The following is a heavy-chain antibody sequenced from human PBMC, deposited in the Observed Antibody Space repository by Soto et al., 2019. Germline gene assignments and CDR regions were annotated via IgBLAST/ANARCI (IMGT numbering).Heavy chain of an antibody. Sequence: PGGSLRLSCAASGFICSSYDMSWVRQAPGKGLEWVSTILVDGRTFYVDSVKGRFTISRDSSQNTVYLQMNSLTVGDTALYYCAKATATGGGAFDIRGQGTMVTVSS. J-gene: IGHJ3*02. CDR2: ILVDGRT. CDR1: GFICSSYD. V-gene: IGHV3-23*01. CDR3: AKATATGGGAFDI. D-gene: IGHD2-8*02.